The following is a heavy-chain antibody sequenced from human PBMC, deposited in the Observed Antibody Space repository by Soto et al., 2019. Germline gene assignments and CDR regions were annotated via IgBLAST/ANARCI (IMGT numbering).Heavy chain of an antibody. CDR3: ARDGREASGMDV. Sequence: SETLSLTCTVSGGSISSHYWSWVRQAPGKGLEWIGHIYYRGSTSYNPSLRSRSSISVDTSNNQFSLKLNSVTTADTAVYYCARDGREASGMDVWGQGTKVTVSS. CDR2: IYYRGST. J-gene: IGHJ6*02. CDR1: GGSISSHY. V-gene: IGHV4-59*11. D-gene: IGHD1-26*01.